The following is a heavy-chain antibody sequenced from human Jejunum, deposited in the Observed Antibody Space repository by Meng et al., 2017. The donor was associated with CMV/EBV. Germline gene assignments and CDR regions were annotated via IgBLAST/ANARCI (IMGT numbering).Heavy chain of an antibody. Sequence: CAASGFTFSSYWMHWVRQAPGKGLVWVSRISSDGRITSYADSVKGRFTISRDNAKNTLYLQMSSLRAEDTAVYYCARDFGAIPFDSWGQGTLVTVSS. CDR2: ISSDGRIT. CDR3: ARDFGAIPFDS. J-gene: IGHJ4*02. CDR1: GFTFSSYW. D-gene: IGHD3-16*01. V-gene: IGHV3-74*01.